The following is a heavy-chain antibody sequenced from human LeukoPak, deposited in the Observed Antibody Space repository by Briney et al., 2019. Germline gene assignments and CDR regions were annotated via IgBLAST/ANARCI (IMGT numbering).Heavy chain of an antibody. CDR3: ARYGGYYFDY. J-gene: IGHJ4*02. Sequence: PSETLSLTCTTSGGSISTYYWNWIRQPPGKGLEWIGYIHNSVTNSKPSLKSRVTISVDTSKNQSSLKLSSVTAADTAVYYCARYGGYYFDYWGQGTLVTVSS. CDR1: GGSISTYY. V-gene: IGHV4-59*08. CDR2: IHNSVT. D-gene: IGHD3-16*01.